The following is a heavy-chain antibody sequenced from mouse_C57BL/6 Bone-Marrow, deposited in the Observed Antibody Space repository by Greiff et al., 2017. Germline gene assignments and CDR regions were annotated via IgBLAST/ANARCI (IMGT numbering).Heavy chain of an antibody. CDR1: EYEFPSHD. D-gene: IGHD2-2*01. Sequence: VQLKESGGGLVQPGESLKLSCESNEYEFPSHDMSWVRKTPEKRLELVAAINSDGGSTSYPDTMERRFIISRDNTKKTLYLQMSSLRSEYTALYYCARQGYYYAMDYWGQGTSVTVSS. J-gene: IGHJ4*01. CDR3: ARQGYYYAMDY. V-gene: IGHV5-2*01. CDR2: INSDGGST.